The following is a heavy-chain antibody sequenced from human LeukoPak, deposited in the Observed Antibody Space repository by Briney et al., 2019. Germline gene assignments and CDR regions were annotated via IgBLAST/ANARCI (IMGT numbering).Heavy chain of an antibody. CDR1: GGSISSSSYY. CDR2: IYYSGST. Sequence: SETLSLTCTVSGGSISSSSYYWGWIRQPPGKGLEWIGSIYYSGSTYYNPSLKSRVTISVDTSKNQFSLKLSSVTAVDTAVYYCASRGKNILTGYWVDYWGQGTLVTVSS. J-gene: IGHJ4*02. V-gene: IGHV4-39*01. CDR3: ASRGKNILTGYWVDY. D-gene: IGHD3-9*01.